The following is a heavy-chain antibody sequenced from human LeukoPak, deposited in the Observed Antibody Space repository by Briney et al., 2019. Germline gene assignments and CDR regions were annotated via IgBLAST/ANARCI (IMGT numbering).Heavy chain of an antibody. CDR3: ARVLGPNWFDP. Sequence: GGSLRLSCVASGFSFSSYSMNWVRQAPGKGLEWVSFISSSSVYIYYTDSVKGRFPISRDNAKNSLYLQMNSLRAEDTAVYYCARVLGPNWFDPWGQGTLVTVSS. CDR1: GFSFSSYS. CDR2: ISSSSVYI. V-gene: IGHV3-21*01. J-gene: IGHJ5*02.